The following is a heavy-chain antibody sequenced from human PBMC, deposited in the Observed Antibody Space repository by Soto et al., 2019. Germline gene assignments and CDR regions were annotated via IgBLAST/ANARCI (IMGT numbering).Heavy chain of an antibody. J-gene: IGHJ4*02. Sequence: SETLSLTCIVSGAIVTSGENYWSWVRQPPGKGLEWLGYIYDSGSTFYNPSLKSRITLSVDTSKNQFSLKLSSVTVADTAVYFCARKQAGYFYGIDYWGQGTLVTVSS. D-gene: IGHD3-10*01. CDR2: IYDSGST. CDR3: ARKQAGYFYGIDY. V-gene: IGHV4-31*03. CDR1: GAIVTSGENY.